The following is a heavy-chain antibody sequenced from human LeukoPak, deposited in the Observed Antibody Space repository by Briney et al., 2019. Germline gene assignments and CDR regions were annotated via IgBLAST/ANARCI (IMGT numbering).Heavy chain of an antibody. CDR3: ARVPQYSGAVYYMDV. CDR2: IYTSGST. V-gene: IGHV4-61*02. D-gene: IGHD1-26*01. CDR1: GGSISSGSYY. Sequence: PSETLSLTCAVSGGSISSGSYYWSWIRQPAGKGLEWIGRIYTSGSTNYNPSLKSRVTISVDTSKNQFSLKLSSVTAADTAVYYCARVPQYSGAVYYMDVWGKGTTVTVSS. J-gene: IGHJ6*03.